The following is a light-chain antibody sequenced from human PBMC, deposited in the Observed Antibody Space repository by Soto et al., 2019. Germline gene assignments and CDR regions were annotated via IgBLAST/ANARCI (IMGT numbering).Light chain of an antibody. CDR2: STN. CDR3: ATRDDSLNGNWV. J-gene: IGLJ3*02. Sequence: QSVLTQPPSASGTPGQRVTISCSGSSSNIGSHPVNWYQQLPGTAPKLLIFSTNQRPSGVPDRFSGSKSGTAGSLAITGLQSEDEADYYCATRDDSLNGNWVFGGGTKVTVL. V-gene: IGLV1-44*01. CDR1: SSNIGSHP.